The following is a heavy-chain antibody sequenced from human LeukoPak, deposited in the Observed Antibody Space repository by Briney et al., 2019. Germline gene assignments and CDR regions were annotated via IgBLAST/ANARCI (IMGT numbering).Heavy chain of an antibody. Sequence: ASVKVSCKASGYTFTGYYMHWVRQAPGQGLEWMGWINPNSGGTNYAQKFQGRVTMTRDTSISTAYMELGRLRSDDTAVYYCARDSGFWSGYSRYNWFDPWGQGTLVTVSS. CDR3: ARDSGFWSGYSRYNWFDP. J-gene: IGHJ5*02. CDR1: GYTFTGYY. V-gene: IGHV1-2*02. CDR2: INPNSGGT. D-gene: IGHD3-3*01.